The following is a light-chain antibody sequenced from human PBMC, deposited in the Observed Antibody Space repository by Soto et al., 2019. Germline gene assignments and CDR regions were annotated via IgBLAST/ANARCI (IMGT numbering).Light chain of an antibody. V-gene: IGKV1-39*01. CDR1: QSISSY. CDR2: AAS. J-gene: IGKJ1*01. Sequence: DIQMTQSPPSLSASVGDRVTITCRASQSISSYLNWYQQKPGKAPKLLIYAASSLQSGVPSRFSGSGYGTDFTLTISSLQDEDFASYYCQRRSSATRTFGQRTRVEIQ. CDR3: QRRSSATRT.